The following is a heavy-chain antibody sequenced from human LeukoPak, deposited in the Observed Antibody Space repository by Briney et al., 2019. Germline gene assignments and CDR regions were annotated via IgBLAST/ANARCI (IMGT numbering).Heavy chain of an antibody. J-gene: IGHJ4*02. CDR3: ANCAKYYYGSGCYFNY. V-gene: IGHV3-23*01. CDR1: GFTFSSYA. Sequence: GGSLRLSCAASGFTFSSYAMSWVRQAPGKGLEWVSAISGSGGSTYYADSVKGRFTISRDNSKNTLYLQMNSLRAEDTAVYYCANCAKYYYGSGCYFNYWGQGTLVTVSS. CDR2: ISGSGGST. D-gene: IGHD3-10*01.